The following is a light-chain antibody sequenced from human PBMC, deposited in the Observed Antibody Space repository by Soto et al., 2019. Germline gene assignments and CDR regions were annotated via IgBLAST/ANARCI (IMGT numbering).Light chain of an antibody. CDR3: QQRGT. V-gene: IGKV3-11*01. CDR1: QSVSSY. CDR2: DAS. J-gene: IGKJ4*01. Sequence: EIVLTQSPATLSLSPGERATLSCRASQSVSSYLALYQQKPGQAPRLLIYDASNRATGIPARFSGSGSGTDFTLTINSLEPEDFAVYYCQQRGTFGGGTKVDIK.